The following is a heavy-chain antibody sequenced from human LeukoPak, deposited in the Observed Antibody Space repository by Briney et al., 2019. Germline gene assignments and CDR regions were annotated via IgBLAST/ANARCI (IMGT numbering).Heavy chain of an antibody. CDR3: ARDNVRGYDGRLVYYFDY. CDR1: GFTFSTYS. D-gene: IGHD5-12*01. CDR2: ITSSSSYI. J-gene: IGHJ4*02. Sequence: GGSLRLSCAASGFTFSTYSMNWVRQAPGKGLEWVSSITSSSSYIYYADSVKGRFTISRDNSKNTLYLQMNSLRAEDTAVYYCARDNVRGYDGRLVYYFDYWGQGTLVTVSS. V-gene: IGHV3-21*04.